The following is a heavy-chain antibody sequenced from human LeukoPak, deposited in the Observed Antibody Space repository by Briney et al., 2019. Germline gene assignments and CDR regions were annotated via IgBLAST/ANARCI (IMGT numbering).Heavy chain of an antibody. V-gene: IGHV4-59*01. J-gene: IGHJ6*03. D-gene: IGHD6-19*01. CDR2: IYYSGST. CDR1: GGSISSYY. Sequence: SETLSLTCTVSGGSISSYYWSWIRQPPGKGLEWIGYIYYSGSTNYNPSLKSRVPISVDTSKNQFSLKLSSVTAADTAVYYCARGVAGTDYYYMDVWGKGTTVTVSS. CDR3: ARGVAGTDYYYMDV.